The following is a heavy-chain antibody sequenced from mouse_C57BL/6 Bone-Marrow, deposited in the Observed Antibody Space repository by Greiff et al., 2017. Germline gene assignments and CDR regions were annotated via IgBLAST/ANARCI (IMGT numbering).Heavy chain of an antibody. Sequence: VQLKESGGDLVKPGGSLKLSCAASGFTFSSYGMSWVRQTPDKRLEWVATISSGGSYTYYPDSVKGRFTISRDNAKNTLYLQMSSLKSEDTAMYYCARRDYWYFDVWGTGTTVTVSS. CDR1: GFTFSSYG. V-gene: IGHV5-6*01. J-gene: IGHJ1*03. CDR3: ARRDYWYFDV. CDR2: ISSGGSYT.